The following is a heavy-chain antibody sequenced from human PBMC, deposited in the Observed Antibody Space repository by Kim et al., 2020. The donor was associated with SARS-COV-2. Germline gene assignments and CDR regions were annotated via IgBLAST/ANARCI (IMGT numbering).Heavy chain of an antibody. CDR3: ARSLAYDYVWGSYRLDV. D-gene: IGHD3-16*02. J-gene: IGHJ6*02. Sequence: SVQVSCKASGGTFSSHAISWVRQAPGQGLEWMGGIIPIFGTANYAQKFQGRVTITADESTSTAYMELSSLRSADTAVYYCARSLAYDYVWGSYRLDVWGQGTTVTVSS. V-gene: IGHV1-69*13. CDR1: GGTFSSHA. CDR2: IIPIFGTA.